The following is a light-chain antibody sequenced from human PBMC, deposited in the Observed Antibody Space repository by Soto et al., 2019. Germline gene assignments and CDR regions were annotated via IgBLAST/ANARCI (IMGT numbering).Light chain of an antibody. CDR2: GAS. V-gene: IGKV3-15*01. CDR1: ESVSSN. J-gene: IGKJ1*01. CDR3: QQHNDWPRT. Sequence: EIVMTQSPATLSVSPGESATLSCRASESVSSNLAWYQQKPGQAPRLLIYGASTRATGIPARFSGSGSGTEFTLTISSLQSEDFAVYYCQQHNDWPRTFGQGTK.